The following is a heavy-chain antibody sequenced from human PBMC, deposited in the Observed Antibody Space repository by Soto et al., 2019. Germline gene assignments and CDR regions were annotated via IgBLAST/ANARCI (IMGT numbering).Heavy chain of an antibody. CDR3: AGYDSSGYFEGAFDI. CDR1: GYTFTGYY. Sequence: ASVKVSCKASGYTFTGYYIHWVRQAPGQGLEWMGWISAYNGNTNYAQKLQGRVTMTTDTSTSTAYMELRSLRSDDTAVYYCAGYDSSGYFEGAFDIWGQGTMVTVSS. CDR2: ISAYNGNT. D-gene: IGHD3-22*01. V-gene: IGHV1-18*04. J-gene: IGHJ3*02.